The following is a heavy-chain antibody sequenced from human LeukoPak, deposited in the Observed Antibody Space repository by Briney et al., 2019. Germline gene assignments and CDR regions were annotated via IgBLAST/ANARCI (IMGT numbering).Heavy chain of an antibody. CDR1: GGSISSGGYY. CDR2: IYYSGST. J-gene: IGHJ5*02. V-gene: IGHV4-31*03. D-gene: IGHD2-2*01. CDR3: ARVRGLGYCSSTSCSNNWFDP. Sequence: SETLSLTCTVSGGSISSGGYYWSWIRQHPGKGLEWIGYIYYSGSTYYNPSLKSRVTISVDTSKNQFSLKLSSVTAADTAVYYCARVRGLGYCSSTSCSNNWFDPWGQGTPVTVSS.